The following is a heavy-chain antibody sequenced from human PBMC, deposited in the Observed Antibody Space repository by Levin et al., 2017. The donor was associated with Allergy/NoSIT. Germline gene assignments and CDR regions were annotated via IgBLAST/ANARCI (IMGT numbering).Heavy chain of an antibody. CDR1: GYTFTSYD. Sequence: GGSLRLSCKASGYTFTSYDINWVRQATGQGLEWMGWMNPNSGNTGYAQKFQGRVTMTRNTSISTAYMELSSLRSEDTAVYYCARDRHYYDSSGYSHHYGMDVWGQGTTVTVSS. D-gene: IGHD3-22*01. V-gene: IGHV1-8*01. CDR3: ARDRHYYDSSGYSHHYGMDV. CDR2: MNPNSGNT. J-gene: IGHJ6*02.